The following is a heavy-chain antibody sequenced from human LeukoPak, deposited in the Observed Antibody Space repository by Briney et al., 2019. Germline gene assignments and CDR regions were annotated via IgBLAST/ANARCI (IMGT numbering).Heavy chain of an antibody. Sequence: PGGSLRLSCTASGFTFSDYDMNWVRQAPGKGLEWVSSIRGRSSHIYYADSVKGRFTISRDNAKNSLYLQMNSLRDEDTAVYYCGRAFPPLRTAAAGDLWGQGTLVTVSS. J-gene: IGHJ5*02. CDR1: GFTFSDYD. CDR3: GRAFPPLRTAAAGDL. CDR2: IRGRSSHI. D-gene: IGHD6-13*01. V-gene: IGHV3-21*06.